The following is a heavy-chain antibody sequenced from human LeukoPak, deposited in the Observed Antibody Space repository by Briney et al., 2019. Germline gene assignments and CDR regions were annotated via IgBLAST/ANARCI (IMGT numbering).Heavy chain of an antibody. CDR3: ARGDTAMVNDFDY. J-gene: IGHJ4*02. Sequence: GASVKVSCKASGYTFTGYYMHWVRQAPGQGLEWMGWINPNSGGTNYAQKFQGWVTMTRDTSISTAYMELSRLRSDDTAVYYCARGDTAMVNDFDYWGQGTLVTASS. V-gene: IGHV1-2*04. D-gene: IGHD5-18*01. CDR2: INPNSGGT. CDR1: GYTFTGYY.